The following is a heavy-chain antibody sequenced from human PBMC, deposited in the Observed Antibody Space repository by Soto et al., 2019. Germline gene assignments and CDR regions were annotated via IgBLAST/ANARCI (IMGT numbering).Heavy chain of an antibody. CDR1: GGSFSGYY. CDR2: INHSGST. V-gene: IGHV4-34*01. CDR3: ARKSVYSSSPAHYYFDY. Sequence: SETLSLTCAVYGGSFSGYYWSWIRQPPGKGLEWIGEINHSGSTNYNPSLKSRVTISVDTSKNQFSLKLSSVTAADTAVYYCARKSVYSSSPAHYYFDYWGQGTLVTVSS. D-gene: IGHD6-6*01. J-gene: IGHJ4*02.